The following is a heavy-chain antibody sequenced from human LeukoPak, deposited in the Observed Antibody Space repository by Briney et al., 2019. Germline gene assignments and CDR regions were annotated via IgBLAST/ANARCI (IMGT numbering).Heavy chain of an antibody. Sequence: GGSLRLSCAVSGFTVSGNYMSWIRQAPGKGLEWVSAISGSGGSTYYADSVKGRFTISRDNSKNTLYLQMNSLRAEDTAVYYCAKELPLQLWLYYFDYWGQGTLVTVSS. CDR3: AKELPLQLWLYYFDY. CDR1: GFTVSGNY. J-gene: IGHJ4*02. CDR2: ISGSGGST. V-gene: IGHV3-23*01. D-gene: IGHD5-18*01.